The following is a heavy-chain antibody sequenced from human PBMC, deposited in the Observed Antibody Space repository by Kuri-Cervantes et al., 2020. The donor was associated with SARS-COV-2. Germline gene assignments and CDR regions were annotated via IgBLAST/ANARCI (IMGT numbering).Heavy chain of an antibody. CDR3: ARDHGDYYFDY. J-gene: IGHJ4*02. CDR1: GFIFSSHS. Sequence: GESLKISCAASGFIFSSHSMNWVRQAPGKGLEWVSYISSSSSTIYYADSVKGRFTISRDNAKNTLYLQMNSLRAEDTAVYYCARDHGDYYFDYWGQGTLVTVSS. V-gene: IGHV3-48*01. D-gene: IGHD4-17*01. CDR2: ISSSSSTI.